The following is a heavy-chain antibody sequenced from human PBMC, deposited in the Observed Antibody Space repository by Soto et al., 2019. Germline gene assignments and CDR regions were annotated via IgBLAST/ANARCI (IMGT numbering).Heavy chain of an antibody. J-gene: IGHJ4*02. V-gene: IGHV3-74*01. CDR3: VRSSFGCFDY. D-gene: IGHD5-18*01. CDR2: LNYDGSGT. Sequence: EVQLLESGGGLVQPGGTLTLSCAASGFTLSHYWMHWVRQVPGRGLVWVSRLNYDGSGTHYADSVRGRFTISRDNAKNTLYLQMSSLRVEDTAIYYCVRSSFGCFDYWGQGTVVTVSS. CDR1: GFTLSHYW.